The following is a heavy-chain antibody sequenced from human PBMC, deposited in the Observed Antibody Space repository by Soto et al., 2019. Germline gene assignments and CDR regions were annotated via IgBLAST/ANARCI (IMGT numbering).Heavy chain of an antibody. CDR3: AKDKEDLYHFWSGYSPLDY. Sequence: EVQLLESGGGLVQPGGSLRLSCVASGFTFTNYAMTWVRQAPGKGLEWVSTLSGSAVSTYYADSVKGRFTISRDNFKNTLYLQMNSLRAEDTAKYYCAKDKEDLYHFWSGYSPLDYWGQGTLVTVSS. CDR2: LSGSAVST. D-gene: IGHD3-3*02. CDR1: GFTFTNYA. V-gene: IGHV3-23*01. J-gene: IGHJ4*02.